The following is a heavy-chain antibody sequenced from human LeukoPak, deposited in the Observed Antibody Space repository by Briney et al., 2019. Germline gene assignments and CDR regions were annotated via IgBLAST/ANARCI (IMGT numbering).Heavy chain of an antibody. CDR1: GFIFSTYS. J-gene: IGHJ4*02. CDR3: ARGGLVVVETPCFDY. V-gene: IGHV3-30-3*01. CDR2: ISYDGANK. D-gene: IGHD3-22*01. Sequence: GGSLRLSCAASGFIFSTYSMHWVRQAPGKGLEWVAVISYDGANKYYADSVKGRFTISRDNSRNTLYLQMNSLRDEDTAIYYCARGGLVVVETPCFDYWGQGTLVAVSP.